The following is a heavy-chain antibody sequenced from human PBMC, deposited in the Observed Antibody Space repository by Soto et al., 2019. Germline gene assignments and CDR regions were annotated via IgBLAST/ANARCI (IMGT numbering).Heavy chain of an antibody. Sequence: GGSLRLSCTASGVTFGDYALSWVRQTPGKGLEWVSFIRSEAYGGTTEYAASVKGRFTISRDDSKSIGYLQMNDLQTEDTAVDYCSGTRLSSAWPWIGFDYWGQGALVTVSS. J-gene: IGHJ4*02. V-gene: IGHV3-49*04. CDR2: IRSEAYGGTT. CDR3: SGTRLSSAWPWIGFDY. CDR1: GVTFGDYA. D-gene: IGHD6-19*01.